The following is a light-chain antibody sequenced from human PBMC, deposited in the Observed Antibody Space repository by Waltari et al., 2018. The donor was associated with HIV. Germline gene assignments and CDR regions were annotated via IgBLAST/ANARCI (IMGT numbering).Light chain of an antibody. CDR1: SSDVGGYNY. Sequence: QSALTQPASVSGSPGQSITISCTGTSSDVGGYNYVSWYQQHPDKAPKLMVYDVTNRPSGVSNRFSGSKSGNTAFLTISGLQAEDEADYYCSSYTTSRTVVFGGGTKLTVL. J-gene: IGLJ2*01. V-gene: IGLV2-14*03. CDR2: DVT. CDR3: SSYTTSRTVV.